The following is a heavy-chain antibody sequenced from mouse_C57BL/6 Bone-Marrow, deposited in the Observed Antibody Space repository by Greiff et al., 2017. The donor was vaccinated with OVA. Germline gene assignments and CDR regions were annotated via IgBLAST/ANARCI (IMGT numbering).Heavy chain of an antibody. CDR1: GYSFTDYN. D-gene: IGHD3-3*01. CDR3: ARGDRFAD. V-gene: IGHV1-39*01. Sequence: VQLQQSGPELVKPGASVKISCKASGYSFTDYNMNWVKQSPGQSLEWIGVINPQYGTTSYNQKFKGKATLTADQSSSTAYMQLSSLTSEDSAVYYCARGDRFADWGQGTMVTVSA. CDR2: INPQYGTT. J-gene: IGHJ3*01.